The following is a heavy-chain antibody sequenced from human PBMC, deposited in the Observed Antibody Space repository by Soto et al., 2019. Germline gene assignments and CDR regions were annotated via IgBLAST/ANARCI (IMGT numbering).Heavy chain of an antibody. CDR2: IYYSGST. V-gene: IGHV4-59*01. Sequence: PSETLSLTCTVSGGSISSYYWSWIRQPPGKGLEWIGYIYYSGSTNYNPSLKSRVTISVDTSKNQFSLKLSSVTAADTAVYYCARDRGWYYYDSSGYYSYAFDIWGQGTMVTVS. D-gene: IGHD3-22*01. CDR1: GGSISSYY. J-gene: IGHJ3*02. CDR3: ARDRGWYYYDSSGYYSYAFDI.